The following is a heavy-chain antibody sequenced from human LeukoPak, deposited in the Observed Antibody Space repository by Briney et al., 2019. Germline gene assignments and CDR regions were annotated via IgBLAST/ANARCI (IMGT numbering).Heavy chain of an antibody. CDR2: IDGSRSDI. CDR1: GFTFRDYN. Sequence: GGSLRLSCAASGFTFRDYNMNWVRQAPGKGLEWVAYIDGSRSDIYYADSVKGRFTISRDNAKNSLYLQMNSLRAEDTAVYYCARLIAVAATADFDYWGQGTLVTVSS. CDR3: ARLIAVAATADFDY. J-gene: IGHJ4*02. V-gene: IGHV3-21*01. D-gene: IGHD6-19*01.